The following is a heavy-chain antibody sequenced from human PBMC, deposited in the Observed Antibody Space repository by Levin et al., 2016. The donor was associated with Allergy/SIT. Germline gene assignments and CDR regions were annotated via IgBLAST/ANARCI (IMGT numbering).Heavy chain of an antibody. CDR3: ARTTLDCTKGLCYQD. V-gene: IGHV1-18*04. Sequence: ASVKVSCKASGYTFINHGVSWVRQAPGQGLEWMTWISGDNSNTLFAQSFQGRVTMTTDTSTSTAYMELRSLTSDDTAIYYCARTTLDCTKGLCYQDWGQGTPVTVSS. CDR1: GYTFINHG. CDR2: ISGDNSNT. J-gene: IGHJ4*02. D-gene: IGHD2-8*01.